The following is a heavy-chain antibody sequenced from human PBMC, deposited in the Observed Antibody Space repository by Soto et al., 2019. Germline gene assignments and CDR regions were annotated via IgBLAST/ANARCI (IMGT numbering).Heavy chain of an antibody. CDR2: ISRDGRTK. V-gene: IGHV3-30*03. J-gene: IGHJ4*02. CDR3: TGEVASGY. CDR1: GFTVSSKG. Sequence: QVQLVESGGGVVQPGRSLRLSCSVSGFTVSSKGMHWVLQAPGQGLEWVAVISRDGRTKFYADSVEGRFNLSKDSSRNTLFLEMDSLRSDDTAVYYCTGEVASGYWGQGTLVTVSS. D-gene: IGHD2-8*02.